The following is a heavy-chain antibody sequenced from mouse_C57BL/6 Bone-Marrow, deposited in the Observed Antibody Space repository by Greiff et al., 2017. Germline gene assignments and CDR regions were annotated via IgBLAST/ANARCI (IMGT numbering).Heavy chain of an antibody. J-gene: IGHJ4*01. CDR2: IWSGGST. Sequence: VQLQQSGPGLVQPSQSLSITCTVSGFSLTSYGVHWVRQSPGKGLEWLGVIWSGGSTDYNAAFISRLSISKDNSKSQVFFKMNSLQADDTAIYYCARNYSNDWYAMDYWGQGTSVTVSS. V-gene: IGHV2-2*01. CDR3: ARNYSNDWYAMDY. D-gene: IGHD2-12*01. CDR1: GFSLTSYG.